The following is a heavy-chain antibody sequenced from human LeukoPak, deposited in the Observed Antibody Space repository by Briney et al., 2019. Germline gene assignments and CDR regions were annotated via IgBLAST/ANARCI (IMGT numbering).Heavy chain of an antibody. D-gene: IGHD5/OR15-5a*01. Sequence: GGSLRLSCAASGFTVSSNYMNWVRQAPGKGLEWVSVIYGGGSTYYADSVKGRFTISRDNSTSTLYLQMNSLRAEDTAVYYCARGAGNTVSTRFFDYWGRGTLVTVSS. J-gene: IGHJ4*02. CDR1: GFTVSSNY. CDR3: ARGAGNTVSTRFFDY. V-gene: IGHV3-53*01. CDR2: IYGGGST.